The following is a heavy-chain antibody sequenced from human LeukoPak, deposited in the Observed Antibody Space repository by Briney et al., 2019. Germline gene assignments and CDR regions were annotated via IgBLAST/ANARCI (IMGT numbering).Heavy chain of an antibody. CDR3: ARDSGAFDI. CDR1: GFTFSSYG. V-gene: IGHV3-33*01. Sequence: PGGSLRLSCAASGFTFSSYGMHWVRQAPGKGLEWVAVIWYDGSNKYYADSVKGRFTISRDNAKNSLYLQMNSLRAEDTAVYYCARDSGAFDIWGQGTMVTVSS. CDR2: IWYDGSNK. J-gene: IGHJ3*02.